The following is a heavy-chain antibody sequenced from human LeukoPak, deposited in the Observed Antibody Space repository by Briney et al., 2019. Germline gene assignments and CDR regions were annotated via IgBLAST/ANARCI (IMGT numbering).Heavy chain of an antibody. J-gene: IGHJ6*02. V-gene: IGHV4-30-2*01. CDR1: GGSISSGGCS. CDR3: ARITSEYSSSWYVGGYYYGMDV. CDR2: VYHSGST. D-gene: IGHD6-13*01. Sequence: SQTLSVTCAVSGGSISSGGCSWSWIRQPPGKSLEWIGYVYHSGSTYYNPSLKSRVTISVDRSKNQFSLKLSSVTAADTAVYYCARITSEYSSSWYVGGYYYGMDVWGQGTTVTVSS.